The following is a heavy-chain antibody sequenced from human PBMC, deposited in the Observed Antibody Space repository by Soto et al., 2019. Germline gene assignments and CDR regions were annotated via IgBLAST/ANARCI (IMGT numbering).Heavy chain of an antibody. V-gene: IGHV3-74*01. CDR2: IYNDGTYS. D-gene: IGHD3-10*01. J-gene: IGHJ4*02. CDR3: TRGPRPISTGTGAY. CDR1: GFIFKMYC. Sequence: LRLSCATSGFIFKMYCMQWFRQSPGKGLVWISRIYNDGTYSDYADSVRGRFTISRDNVNDTLYLQMNNLRAEDSGLYYCTRGPRPISTGTGAYWGQGTQVNV.